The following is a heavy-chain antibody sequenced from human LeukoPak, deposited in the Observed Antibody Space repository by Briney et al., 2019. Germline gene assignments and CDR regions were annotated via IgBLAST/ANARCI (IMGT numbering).Heavy chain of an antibody. CDR3: ARDYRLQPGDSSSWSDAFDI. D-gene: IGHD6-13*01. CDR2: ISSSSSYI. CDR1: GFTFSSYS. V-gene: IGHV3-21*01. Sequence: GGSPRLSCAASGFTFSSYSMNWVRQAPGKGLEWVSSISSSSSYIYYADSVKGRFTISRDNAKNSLYLQMNSLRAEDTAVYYCARDYRLQPGDSSSWSDAFDIWGQGTMVTVSS. J-gene: IGHJ3*02.